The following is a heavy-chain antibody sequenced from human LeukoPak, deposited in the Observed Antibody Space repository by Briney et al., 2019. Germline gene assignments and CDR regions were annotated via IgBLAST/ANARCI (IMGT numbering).Heavy chain of an antibody. CDR3: ARSPMAFRGVVTDFDY. CDR1: GYTFTSYG. J-gene: IGHJ4*02. CDR2: ISAYKGNT. D-gene: IGHD3-10*01. Sequence: ASVKVSCKPSGYTFTSYGISWVRQPPGQGLEWMGWISAYKGNTNYAQKLQGRVTMTTETSTRTAHMKLRSLTSDATAVYYCARSPMAFRGVVTDFDYWGQGTLVTVSS. V-gene: IGHV1-18*01.